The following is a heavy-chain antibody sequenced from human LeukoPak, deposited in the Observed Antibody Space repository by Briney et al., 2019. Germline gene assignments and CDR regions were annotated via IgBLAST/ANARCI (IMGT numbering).Heavy chain of an antibody. J-gene: IGHJ4*02. Sequence: SQTLSLTCTVSGASISSGSYYWNWIRQPAGKGLEWLGHVFTRGTTNYNASLASRLTISLDTAKNQFSLSLTSVTAADTAMYFCARSSLAVYFDYWGQGTLVTASS. V-gene: IGHV4-61*09. CDR2: VFTRGTT. CDR1: GASISSGSYY. CDR3: ARSSLAVYFDY.